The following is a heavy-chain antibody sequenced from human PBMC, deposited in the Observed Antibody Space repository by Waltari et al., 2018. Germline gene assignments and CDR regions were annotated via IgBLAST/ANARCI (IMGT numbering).Heavy chain of an antibody. CDR1: GDSVPTNSAA. Sequence: QVQLQQSGPGLVKPSQTLSLTCAISGDSVPTNSAAWNWIRQSPSRGLGWPGRTYYRPTWVNDYAVSVKSRIISSPDTSKNQFSLQLNSVTPEDTAVYYCARETYYDFWKSHYYFDFWGQGILVTVSS. V-gene: IGHV6-1*01. J-gene: IGHJ4*02. CDR2: TYYRPTWVN. CDR3: ARETYYDFWKSHYYFDF. D-gene: IGHD3-3*01.